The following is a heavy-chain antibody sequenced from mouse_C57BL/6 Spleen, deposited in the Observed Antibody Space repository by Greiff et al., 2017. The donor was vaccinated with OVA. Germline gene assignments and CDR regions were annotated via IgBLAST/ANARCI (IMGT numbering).Heavy chain of an antibody. V-gene: IGHV1-72*01. J-gene: IGHJ4*01. CDR3: ARELITTVVAPYAMDY. CDR2: IDPNSGGT. Sequence: QVQLQQPGAELVKPGASVKLSCKASGYTFTSYWMHWVKQRPGRGLEWIGRIDPNSGGTKYNEKFKSKATLTVDKPSSTAYMQLSSLTSEDSAVYYCARELITTVVAPYAMDYWGQGTSVTVSS. CDR1: GYTFTSYW. D-gene: IGHD1-1*01.